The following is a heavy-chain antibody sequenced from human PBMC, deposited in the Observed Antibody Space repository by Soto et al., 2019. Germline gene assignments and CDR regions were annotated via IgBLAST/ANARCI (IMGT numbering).Heavy chain of an antibody. V-gene: IGHV3-53*01. Sequence: GSLRLSCEASELTVSRNYMSWVRQAPGKGLEWVSVIDRGGSRYYADSVQGRFTISRDNAKNTLYLHMNSLRAEDTAVYYCAREIAVADPSGFYYYGMDVWGQGTTVTVSS. D-gene: IGHD6-19*01. CDR1: ELTVSRNY. J-gene: IGHJ6*02. CDR3: AREIAVADPSGFYYYGMDV. CDR2: IDRGGSR.